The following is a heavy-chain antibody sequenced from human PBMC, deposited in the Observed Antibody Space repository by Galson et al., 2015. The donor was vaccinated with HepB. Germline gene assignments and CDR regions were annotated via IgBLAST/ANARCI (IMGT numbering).Heavy chain of an antibody. Sequence: SLRLSCAASGFTLSSYSMNWVRQAPGKGLEWVSSISSSSSYIYYADSMKGRFAISRDNAKNSLYLQMNSLRAEDTAVYYCARASIYCSGGSCYYFDYWGQGTLVTVSS. CDR2: ISSSSSYI. J-gene: IGHJ4*02. D-gene: IGHD2-15*01. V-gene: IGHV3-21*01. CDR3: ARASIYCSGGSCYYFDY. CDR1: GFTLSSYS.